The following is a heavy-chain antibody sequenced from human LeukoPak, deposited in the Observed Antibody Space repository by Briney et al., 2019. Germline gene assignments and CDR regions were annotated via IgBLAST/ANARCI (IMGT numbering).Heavy chain of an antibody. D-gene: IGHD3-10*01. J-gene: IGHJ4*02. CDR3: ARIRFGEGGYYFDY. CDR2: IYSGGST. Sequence: PGGSLRLSCAASGFTVSSNYMSWVRQAPGKGLEWVSVIYSGGSTYYADSVKGRFTISRDNSKNTLYLQMNSLRAEDTAVYYCARIRFGEGGYYFDYWGQGTLVTVSS. V-gene: IGHV3-66*01. CDR1: GFTVSSNY.